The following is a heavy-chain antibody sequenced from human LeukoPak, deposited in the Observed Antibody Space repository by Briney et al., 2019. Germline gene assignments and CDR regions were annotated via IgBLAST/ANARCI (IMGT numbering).Heavy chain of an antibody. CDR2: ISGDGGST. CDR3: AKDIRRWLQSGSFDY. Sequence: GGSLRLSCAASGFTFDDYAMHWVRQAPGKGLEWVSLISGDGGSTYYADSVKGRFIISRDNSKNSLYLQMNSLRTEDTALYYCAKDIRRWLQSGSFDYWGQGTLVTVSS. D-gene: IGHD5-24*01. V-gene: IGHV3-43*02. J-gene: IGHJ4*02. CDR1: GFTFDDYA.